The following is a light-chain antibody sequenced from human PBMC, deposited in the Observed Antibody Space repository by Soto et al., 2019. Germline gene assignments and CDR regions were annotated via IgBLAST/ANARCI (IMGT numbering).Light chain of an antibody. CDR3: LLYYGGAQVL. V-gene: IGLV7-43*01. CDR2: STS. J-gene: IGLJ2*01. CDR1: AGAVTSAYY. Sequence: QTVVTQEPSLTVSPGGTVTLTCVYSAGAVTSAYYTNWLQQKPGQAPRALIYSTSEKHSWTPARFSGSLLGGKAALTLSAAQSEDEADHYCLLYYGGAQVLFGGGTKLTVL.